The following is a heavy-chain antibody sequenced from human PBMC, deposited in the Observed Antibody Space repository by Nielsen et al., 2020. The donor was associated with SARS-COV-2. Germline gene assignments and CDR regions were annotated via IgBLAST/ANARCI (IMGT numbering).Heavy chain of an antibody. CDR3: AKDSGTGWYNWFDL. CDR1: GFTFDDYA. D-gene: IGHD6-19*01. J-gene: IGHJ5*02. Sequence: GGSLRLSCAASGFTFDDYAMHWVRQAPGKGLEWVSGISWNSESIGYADSVKGRFTISRDNAKKSLYLQMNSLRPEDTALYYCAKDSGTGWYNWFDLWGQGTLVTVSS. CDR2: ISWNSESI. V-gene: IGHV3-9*01.